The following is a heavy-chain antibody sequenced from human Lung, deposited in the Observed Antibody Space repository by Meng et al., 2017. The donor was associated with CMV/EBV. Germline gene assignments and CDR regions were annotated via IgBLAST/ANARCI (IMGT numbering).Heavy chain of an antibody. V-gene: IGHV1-2*02. CDR2: INPNPNFDDT. D-gene: IGHD2-21*01. J-gene: IGHJ3*02. Sequence: ASVKVSCKASGYTFIGYHIHWVRQAPGQGLEWMGWINPNPNFDDTAYAQKFQGRVTITRDMSISTAYMELTRLRPDDTAVYYCARVQFLEKPNDAFNIWGQGXMVTASS. CDR1: GYTFIGYH. CDR3: ARVQFLEKPNDAFNI.